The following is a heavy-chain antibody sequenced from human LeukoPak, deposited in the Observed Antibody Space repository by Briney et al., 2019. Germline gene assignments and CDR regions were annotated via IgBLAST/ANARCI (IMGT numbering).Heavy chain of an antibody. Sequence: SETLSLTCTVSGGSISNYYWGWIRQPPGKGLEWIGCIYYSGSTNYNPSLKSRVTMSVDTSKSQFSLNLRSVTAADTAVYYCARVGPYSNMLDSWGQGTLVTVSS. CDR2: IYYSGST. CDR3: ARVGPYSNMLDS. J-gene: IGHJ5*01. CDR1: GGSISNYY. V-gene: IGHV4-59*01. D-gene: IGHD4-11*01.